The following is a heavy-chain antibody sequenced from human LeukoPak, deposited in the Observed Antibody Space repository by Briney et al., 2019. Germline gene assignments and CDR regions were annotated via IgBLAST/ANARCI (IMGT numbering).Heavy chain of an antibody. Sequence: GASVKVSCKASGYTFTGYYMHWVRQAPGQGLEWMGRINPNSGGTNYAQKFQGRVTMTRDTSISTAYMELSRPRSDDTAVYYCARVEMATSTDYDYWGQGTLVTVSS. CDR2: INPNSGGT. CDR1: GYTFTGYY. V-gene: IGHV1-2*06. J-gene: IGHJ4*02. D-gene: IGHD5-24*01. CDR3: ARVEMATSTDYDY.